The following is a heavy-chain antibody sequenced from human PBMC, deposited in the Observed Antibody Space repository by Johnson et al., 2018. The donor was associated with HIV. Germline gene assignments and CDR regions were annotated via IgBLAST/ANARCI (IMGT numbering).Heavy chain of an antibody. J-gene: IGHJ3*02. D-gene: IGHD3-3*01. V-gene: IGHV3-30-3*01. CDR3: AREGYYNFWSGADAFDI. CDR2: ISYDGSNK. Sequence: QVQLVESGGGVVQPGRSLRLSCAASGFTFSSYAMHWVRQAPGKGLEWVAVISYDGSNKYYADSVTGRFTISRDNSKNTLYLQRNSLRAEDTAVYYCAREGYYNFWSGADAFDIWGQGTMVTVSS. CDR1: GFTFSSYA.